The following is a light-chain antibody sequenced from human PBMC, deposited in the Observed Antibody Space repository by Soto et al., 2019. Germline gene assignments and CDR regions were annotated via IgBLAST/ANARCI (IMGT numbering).Light chain of an antibody. CDR2: AAS. CDR1: QSISATC. Sequence: EIVLTQSPGTLSLSPGESPTLSCRASQSISATCLAWFQQKPGQPPRLLIYAASSRATGIPDRFSGSASGTDFTLTISRLQPEDFAVFYCQQYGNSPSFGGGTKVEIK. V-gene: IGKV3-20*01. J-gene: IGKJ4*01. CDR3: QQYGNSPS.